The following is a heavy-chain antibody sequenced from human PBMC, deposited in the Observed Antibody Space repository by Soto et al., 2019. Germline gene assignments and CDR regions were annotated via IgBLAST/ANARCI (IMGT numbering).Heavy chain of an antibody. J-gene: IGHJ6*03. V-gene: IGHV3-21*01. CDR2: ISSSSSYI. Sequence: VQLVESGGGLVKPGGSLRLSCAASGFTFSSYSMNWVRQAPGKGLEWVSSISSSSSYIYYADSVKGRFTISRDNAKNSLYLQMNSLRAEDTAVYYCAREAGRGYYYYYMDVWGKGTTVTVSS. CDR1: GFTFSSYS. CDR3: AREAGRGYYYYYMDV.